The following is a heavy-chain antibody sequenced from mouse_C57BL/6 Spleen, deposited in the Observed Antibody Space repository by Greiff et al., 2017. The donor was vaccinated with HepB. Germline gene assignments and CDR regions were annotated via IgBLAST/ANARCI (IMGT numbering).Heavy chain of an antibody. V-gene: IGHV14-2*01. J-gene: IGHJ2*01. D-gene: IGHD1-1*01. CDR3: ARGDYYGSAFDY. CDR1: GFNIKDYY. CDR2: IDPEDDET. Sequence: EVQLQQSGAELVKPGASVKLSCTASGFNIKDYYMHWVKQRTEQGLEWIGRIDPEDDETKYAPKFQGKATITADTSSNTAYLQLSSLTSEDTAVYYCARGDYYGSAFDYWGQGTTLTVSS.